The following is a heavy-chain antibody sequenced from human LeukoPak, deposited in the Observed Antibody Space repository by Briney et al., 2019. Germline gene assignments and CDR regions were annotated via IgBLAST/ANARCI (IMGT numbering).Heavy chain of an antibody. V-gene: IGHV4-30-4*08. D-gene: IGHD1-26*01. CDR2: IYYSGST. CDR1: GGSISSGDYY. J-gene: IGHJ3*02. Sequence: SETLSLTCTVSGGSISSGDYYWSWIRQPPGKGLEWIGYIYYSGSTCYNPSLKSRVTISVDTSKNQFSLKLSSVTAADTAVYYCARIVGAGDAFDIWGQGTMVTVSS. CDR3: ARIVGAGDAFDI.